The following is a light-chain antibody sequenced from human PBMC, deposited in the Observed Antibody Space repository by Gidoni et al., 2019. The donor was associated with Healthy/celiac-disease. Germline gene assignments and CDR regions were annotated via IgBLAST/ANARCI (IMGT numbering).Light chain of an antibody. V-gene: IGKV3-11*01. CDR3: QQRSNWPSIT. CDR1: QSVSSY. CDR2: DAS. J-gene: IGKJ5*01. Sequence: EIVLTQPPATLSLSPGERPTPSCRASQSVSSYLAWYQQKPGQAPRLLIYDASNRATGIPARFSGSGCGTDFTLTISSLEPEDFAVYYCQQRSNWPSITFGQGTRLEIK.